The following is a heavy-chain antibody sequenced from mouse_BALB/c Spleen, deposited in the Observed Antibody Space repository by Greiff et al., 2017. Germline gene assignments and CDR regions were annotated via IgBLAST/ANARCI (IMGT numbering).Heavy chain of an antibody. CDR2: ISSGSSTI. J-gene: IGHJ4*01. D-gene: IGHD1-1*01. Sequence: EVKLVESGGGLVQPGGSRKLSCAASGFTFGSFGLHGVRQAPEKGLEWVAYISSGSSTIYYADTVKGRFTISRDNPKNTLFLQMTSLRSEDTAMYYCARSNGSSLWDYWGQGTSVTVSS. CDR3: ARSNGSSLWDY. V-gene: IGHV5-17*02. CDR1: GFTFGSFG.